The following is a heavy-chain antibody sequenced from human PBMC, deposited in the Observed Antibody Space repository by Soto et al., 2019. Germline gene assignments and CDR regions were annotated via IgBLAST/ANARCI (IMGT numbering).Heavy chain of an antibody. CDR2: INPNSGGT. CDR1: GYTFTGYY. V-gene: IGHV1-2*04. J-gene: IGHJ6*02. CDR3: AREKMVRGVIRTYYYGMDV. Sequence: ASVKVSCKASGYTFTGYYMHWVRQAPGQGLEWMGWINPNSGGTNYAQKFQGWVTMTRDTSISTAYMELSRLRSDDTAVYYCAREKMVRGVIRTYYYGMDVWGQGTTVTVSS. D-gene: IGHD3-10*01.